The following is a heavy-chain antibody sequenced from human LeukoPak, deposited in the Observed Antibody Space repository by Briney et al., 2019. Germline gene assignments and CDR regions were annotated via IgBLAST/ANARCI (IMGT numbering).Heavy chain of an antibody. D-gene: IGHD1-26*01. J-gene: IGHJ3*02. CDR2: FDPEDGET. CDR1: GYTLTKLS. V-gene: IGHV1-24*01. Sequence: GASVKVSCKVSGYTLTKLSMHWVRHAPGKGLEWMGGFDPEDGETIYAQKFQGRVAMTEETSTDTAYMELSSLRSEDTAVYYCATPYGIVGADDAFDIWGQGTMVTVSS. CDR3: ATPYGIVGADDAFDI.